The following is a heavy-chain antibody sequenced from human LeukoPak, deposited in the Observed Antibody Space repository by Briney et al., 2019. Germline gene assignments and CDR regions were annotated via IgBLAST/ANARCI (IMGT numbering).Heavy chain of an antibody. J-gene: IGHJ4*02. CDR1: GFTFSSYS. CDR2: ISSSSSTI. D-gene: IGHD2-15*01. V-gene: IGHV3-48*04. CDR3: ARGLSAFDY. Sequence: GGSLRLSCAASGFTFSSYSMNWVRQAPGKGLEWVSYISSSSSTICYADSVKGRFTISRDNAKNSLYLQMNSLRAEDTAVYYCARGLSAFDYWGQGTLVTVSS.